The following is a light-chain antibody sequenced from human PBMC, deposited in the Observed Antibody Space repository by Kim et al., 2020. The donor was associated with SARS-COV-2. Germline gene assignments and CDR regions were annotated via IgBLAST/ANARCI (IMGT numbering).Light chain of an antibody. V-gene: IGKV1-39*01. CDR1: QSISSY. CDR3: QQGYSTPRT. CDR2: AAS. J-gene: IGKJ2*02. Sequence: DIQMTQSPSSLSASVGDRVTITCRASQSISSYLNWYQQKPGKAPKLLIYAASSLQSGVPSRFSDSGSGTDFTLTISSLQPEDFATYYCQQGYSTPRTFGQGTKLEI.